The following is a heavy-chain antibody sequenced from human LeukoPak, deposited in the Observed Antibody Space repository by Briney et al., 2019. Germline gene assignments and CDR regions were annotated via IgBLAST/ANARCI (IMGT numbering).Heavy chain of an antibody. CDR2: INSDGGWT. CDR1: GNYW. V-gene: IGHV3-74*01. CDR3: VSFYETY. Sequence: QTGGSLRLSCAASGNYWMHWVRQAQGKGLVWVSHINSDGGWTSYADSVKGRFTISKDNAKNTVYLQMNSLRAEDTAVYYCVSFYETYWGRGTLVTVSS. D-gene: IGHD2/OR15-2a*01. J-gene: IGHJ4*02.